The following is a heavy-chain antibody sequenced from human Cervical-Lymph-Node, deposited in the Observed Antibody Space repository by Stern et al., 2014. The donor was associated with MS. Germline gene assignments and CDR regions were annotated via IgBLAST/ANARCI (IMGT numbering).Heavy chain of an antibody. Sequence: VQLVESGGGLVKPGGSLRLSWASSGLTLSDDFLTWVRQAPGKGLEWISYIDRSGGAIYYADSGKGRFTISKDNGKNSLYLQMNSLRADDTAVYYCARASSSWLTYFENWGQGTLVTVSS. CDR2: IDRSGGAI. CDR1: GLTLSDDF. J-gene: IGHJ4*02. D-gene: IGHD6-13*01. CDR3: ARASSSWLTYFEN. V-gene: IGHV3-11*01.